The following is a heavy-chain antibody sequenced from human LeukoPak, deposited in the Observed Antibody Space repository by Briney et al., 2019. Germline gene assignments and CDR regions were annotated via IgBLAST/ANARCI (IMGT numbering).Heavy chain of an antibody. V-gene: IGHV4-34*01. Sequence: SETLSLTCAVYGGSFSGYYWSWIRQPPGKGLEWIGEINHSGSTNYNPSLKSRVTISVDTSKNQFSLKLSSVTAADTAVYYCARVALYGVIAAAGPSDYWGQGTLVTVSS. CDR2: INHSGST. D-gene: IGHD6-13*01. CDR1: GGSFSGYY. CDR3: ARVALYGVIAAAGPSDY. J-gene: IGHJ4*02.